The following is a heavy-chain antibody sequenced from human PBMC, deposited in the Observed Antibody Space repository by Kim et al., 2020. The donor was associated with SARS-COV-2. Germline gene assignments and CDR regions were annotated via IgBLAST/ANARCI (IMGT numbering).Heavy chain of an antibody. D-gene: IGHD5-18*01. CDR2: ISGSGDDT. Sequence: GGSLRLSCAASGFTFSNYVMSWVRQAPGKGLEWVSGISGSGDDTYYADSVKGRFTISRDNSKGTLHLQVNSLGAEDTAVYYCAKGGDGYSRPLDYWGQGTLVTVSS. CDR1: GFTFSNYV. CDR3: AKGGDGYSRPLDY. J-gene: IGHJ4*02. V-gene: IGHV3-23*01.